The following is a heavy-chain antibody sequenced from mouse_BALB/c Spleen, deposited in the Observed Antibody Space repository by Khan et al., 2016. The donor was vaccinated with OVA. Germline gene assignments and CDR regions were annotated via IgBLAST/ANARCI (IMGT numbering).Heavy chain of an antibody. CDR2: VNPNTGGS. CDR1: GYSFTLYY. Sequence: EVQLQESGPDLVKPGASVKISCKASGYSFTLYYTTWVKQSHGKSLEWIGRVNPNTGGSDYNQEFKGKAILTVDKSSNTAYMELHSLTSEDSAVYYCARGYDFFAYWGQGTLVTVSA. D-gene: IGHD2-14*01. CDR3: ARGYDFFAY. V-gene: IGHV1-26*01. J-gene: IGHJ3*01.